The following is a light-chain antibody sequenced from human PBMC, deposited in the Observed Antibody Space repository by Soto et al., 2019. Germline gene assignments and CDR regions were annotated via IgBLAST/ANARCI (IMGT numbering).Light chain of an antibody. CDR2: DVS. J-gene: IGKJ5*01. Sequence: QFSISTTWLSASEENVYITTCGASQGISSYLAWYQQKPGKATKFLMYDVSTLESGVPLRFSGSGSGTEFTLTISSLQPEDFATYFCQQANIFPITFGQGTRLEI. CDR1: QGISSY. CDR3: QQANIFPIT. V-gene: IGKV1-9*01.